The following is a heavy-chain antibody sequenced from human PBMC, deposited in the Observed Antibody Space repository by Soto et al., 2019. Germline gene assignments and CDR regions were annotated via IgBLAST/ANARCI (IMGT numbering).Heavy chain of an antibody. D-gene: IGHD3-3*01. CDR1: GGTFSSYA. J-gene: IGHJ3*02. Sequence: QVQLVQSGAEVKKPGSSVKVSCKASGGTFSSYAISWVRQAPGPGLEWMGGIIPIFGTANYAQQFQGRVTIPAEESTSTADMELSSLRSGDTAVYYCACRRSWSGHFDIWGQGTMVTVSS. CDR2: IIPIFGTA. V-gene: IGHV1-69*01. CDR3: ACRRSWSGHFDI.